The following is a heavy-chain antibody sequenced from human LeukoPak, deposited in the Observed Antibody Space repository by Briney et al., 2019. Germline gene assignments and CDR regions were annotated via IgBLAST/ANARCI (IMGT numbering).Heavy chain of an antibody. Sequence: GGSLRLSCAASGFTVSSNYMSWVRQAPGKGLEWVSVIYSGGSTYYADSVKGRFTISRDNSKNTLYLQMNSLRAEDTAVYYCAKGGFGGYDSSGYYLGYFDYWGQGTLVTVSS. CDR2: IYSGGST. J-gene: IGHJ4*02. CDR1: GFTVSSNY. D-gene: IGHD3-22*01. CDR3: AKGGFGGYDSSGYYLGYFDY. V-gene: IGHV3-53*01.